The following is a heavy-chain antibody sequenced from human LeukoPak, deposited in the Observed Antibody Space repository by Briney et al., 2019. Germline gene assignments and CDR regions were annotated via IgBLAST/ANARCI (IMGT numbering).Heavy chain of an antibody. Sequence: ASVKVSCKASGFTFTAYYMHWVRQAPGQRLEWMGWINPNSGGTNYAQKFQGRVTMTGDTSISTAYMELSRLRSDDTAVYYCARDGDSSGYEDAFDIWGQGTMVTVSS. CDR2: INPNSGGT. J-gene: IGHJ3*02. D-gene: IGHD3-22*01. V-gene: IGHV1-2*02. CDR3: ARDGDSSGYEDAFDI. CDR1: GFTFTAYY.